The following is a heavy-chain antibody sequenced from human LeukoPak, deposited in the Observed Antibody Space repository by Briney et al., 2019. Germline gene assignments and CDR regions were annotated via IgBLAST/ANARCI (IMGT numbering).Heavy chain of an antibody. D-gene: IGHD2-2*02. Sequence: GGSLRLSCAASGFTFSNGWMSWVRQAPGKGLEWVGRIKSKSERGTTDYAAPVKGRFTISREGSTNTVYLHMNSLKTEDTAVYFCTSNLYCSTSSCYTLDNWGQGTLVAVSP. V-gene: IGHV3-15*01. CDR1: GFTFSNGW. J-gene: IGHJ4*02. CDR2: IKSKSERGTT. CDR3: TSNLYCSTSSCYTLDN.